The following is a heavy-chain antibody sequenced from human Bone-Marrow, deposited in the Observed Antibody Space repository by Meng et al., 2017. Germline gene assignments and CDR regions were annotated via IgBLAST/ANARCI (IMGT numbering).Heavy chain of an antibody. J-gene: IGHJ5*02. Sequence: QVVLQESGPGLVKPSQTLSLTCTVSGGSISSGGYYWNWIRQHPGKGLEWIGYIYYSGSTYYNPSLKSRITISVDTSKNHFSLKLSSVTAADTAVYYCASLYGVVGASWFDPWGQGTLVTVSS. CDR3: ASLYGVVGASWFDP. CDR1: GGSISSGGYY. CDR2: IYYSGST. V-gene: IGHV4-31*03. D-gene: IGHD1-26*01.